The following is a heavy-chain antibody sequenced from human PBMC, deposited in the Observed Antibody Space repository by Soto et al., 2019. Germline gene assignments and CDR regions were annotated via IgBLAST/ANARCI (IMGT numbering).Heavy chain of an antibody. J-gene: IGHJ4*02. CDR2: ISSSSSYI. V-gene: IGHV3-21*01. CDR1: GFPFSSYS. CDR3: ARDGDVFTFDYIWGSYRPHCDLLDY. Sequence: PGGPLRLSCAASGFPFSSYSMHWVRQPPGKGLEWVSSISSSSSYIYYADSVKGRFTISRANAKNSLYLEMNSLRAEDTAVYYCARDGDVFTFDYIWGSYRPHCDLLDYWGQGTLVTVSS. D-gene: IGHD3-16*02.